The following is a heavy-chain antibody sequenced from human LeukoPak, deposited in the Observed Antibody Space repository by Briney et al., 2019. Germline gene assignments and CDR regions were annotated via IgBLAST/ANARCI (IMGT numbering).Heavy chain of an antibody. V-gene: IGHV1-8*03. CDR2: MNPNSGNT. CDR3: ARGRRGYCSGDSCLEYFQH. CDR1: GYTFTSYD. Sequence: ASVKVSCKASGYTFTSYDINWVRQATGQGLEWMGWMNPNSGNTGYAQKFQGRVTITRSTSISTAYMELRSLRSEDTAVYYCARGRRGYCSGDSCLEYFQHWGQGTLVTVSS. J-gene: IGHJ1*01. D-gene: IGHD2-15*01.